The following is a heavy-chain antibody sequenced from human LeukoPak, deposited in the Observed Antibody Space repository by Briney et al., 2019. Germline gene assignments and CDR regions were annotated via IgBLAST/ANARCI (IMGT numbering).Heavy chain of an antibody. Sequence: GGSLRLSCAASGFTFSSYSMNWVRQAPGKGLEWVSSISGSSSYIYYADSVKGRFTISRDNAKNSLYLQMNSLRAEDTAVYYCARDSYSSSWYYYYGMDVWGQGTTVTVSS. CDR2: ISGSSSYI. J-gene: IGHJ6*02. CDR1: GFTFSSYS. D-gene: IGHD6-13*01. CDR3: ARDSYSSSWYYYYGMDV. V-gene: IGHV3-21*01.